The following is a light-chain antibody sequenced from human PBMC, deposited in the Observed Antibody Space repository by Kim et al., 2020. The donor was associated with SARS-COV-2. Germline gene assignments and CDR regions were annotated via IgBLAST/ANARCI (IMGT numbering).Light chain of an antibody. CDR3: QQHGNYPIT. CDR1: QGISNY. Sequence: ASVGDRVPITCRASQGISNYLAWVQQKPGRVPRRLIYGASILQSGVPSRFSGGESGTEFTLKISSLQPEDFATYYCQQHGNYPITFGQGTRLEIK. CDR2: GAS. J-gene: IGKJ5*01. V-gene: IGKV1-17*03.